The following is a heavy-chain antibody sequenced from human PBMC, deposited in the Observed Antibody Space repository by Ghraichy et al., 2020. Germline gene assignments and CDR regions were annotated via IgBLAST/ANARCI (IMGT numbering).Heavy chain of an antibody. Sequence: GGSLRLSCGASGFIFNNYALSWARLAPGRGLEWVSGITGSGANVYYADSVEGRFTISRENSKNTLYLQMNSLRAEDTAIYYWARDHWGGSSTVCPSQHDCWGQGTLVTVS. CDR3: ARDHWGGSSTVCPSQHDC. CDR1: GFIFNNYA. J-gene: IGHJ4*02. D-gene: IGHD2-2*01. CDR2: ITGSGANV. V-gene: IGHV3-23*01.